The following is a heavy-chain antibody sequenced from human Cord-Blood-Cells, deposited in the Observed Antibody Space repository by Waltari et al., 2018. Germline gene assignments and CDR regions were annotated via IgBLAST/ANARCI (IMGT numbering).Heavy chain of an antibody. CDR3: ARTKGGYDILTGYSYYYYYYMDV. D-gene: IGHD3-9*01. CDR1: GGTFSSYA. V-gene: IGHV1-69*10. CDR2: IIPILGIA. Sequence: QVQLVQSGAEVKKPGSSVKVSCKASGGTFSSYAISWVRQAPGQGLEWMGGIIPILGIANYEQKFQGRVTITADKATSTAYMELSSLRAEDTAVYYCARTKGGYDILTGYSYYYYYYMDVWGRGTTVTVSS. J-gene: IGHJ6*03.